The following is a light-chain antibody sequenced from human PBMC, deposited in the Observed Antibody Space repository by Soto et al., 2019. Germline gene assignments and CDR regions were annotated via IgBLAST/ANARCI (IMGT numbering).Light chain of an antibody. J-gene: IGLJ1*01. Sequence: QSALTQPASVSGSPGQSITISCTGTSSDVGGYHDVSWYQQYPGKAPTLMIYDVSNRPSGVSNRFSGSKSGNTASLTISGLQAEDEADYYCSSYTISNTLVFGSGTKVTVL. CDR2: DVS. CDR3: SSYTISNTLV. CDR1: SSDVGGYHD. V-gene: IGLV2-14*01.